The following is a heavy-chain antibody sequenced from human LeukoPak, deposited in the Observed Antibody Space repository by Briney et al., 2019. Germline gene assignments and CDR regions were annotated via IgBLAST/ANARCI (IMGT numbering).Heavy chain of an antibody. CDR3: ARHGEAAGIHY. Sequence: PSETLSLTCSLSGASKNSKYWSWIRQSAGKGLEWIGRIYASGTTNYSPSLKSRVTMSVDTSKNQFSLKLSSVTAADTAVYYCARHGEAAGIHYWGRGTLVTVSS. V-gene: IGHV4-4*07. CDR1: GASKNSKY. CDR2: IYASGTT. J-gene: IGHJ4*02. D-gene: IGHD6-13*01.